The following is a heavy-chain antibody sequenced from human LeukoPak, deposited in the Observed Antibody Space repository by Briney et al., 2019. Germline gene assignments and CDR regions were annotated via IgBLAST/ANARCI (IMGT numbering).Heavy chain of an antibody. D-gene: IGHD3-3*01. CDR1: GFTFSSYG. CDR3: ARDGLWSGHYPLLN. V-gene: IGHV3-33*01. Sequence: GGSLRLSCAASGFTFSSYGMHWVRQAPGKGLEWVAVIWYDGSNKYYADSVKGRFTISRDNSENTLYLQMNSLRAEDTAVYYCARDGLWSGHYPLLNWGQGTLVTVSS. J-gene: IGHJ4*02. CDR2: IWYDGSNK.